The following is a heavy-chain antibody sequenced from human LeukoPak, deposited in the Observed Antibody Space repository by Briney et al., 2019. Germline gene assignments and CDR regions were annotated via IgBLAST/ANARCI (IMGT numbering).Heavy chain of an antibody. D-gene: IGHD3-3*01. CDR1: GYTLTELS. CDR3: ATEGSYYDFWSGHDAFDV. V-gene: IGHV1-24*01. J-gene: IGHJ3*01. CDR2: FDPEDGET. Sequence: ASVTVSCKVSGYTLTELSMHWVRQAHGKGLEWMGGFDPEDGETIYAQKFQGRVTMTEDTSTDTAYIELISLRSEDTAVYYCATEGSYYDFWSGHDAFDVWGQGTMVTVSS.